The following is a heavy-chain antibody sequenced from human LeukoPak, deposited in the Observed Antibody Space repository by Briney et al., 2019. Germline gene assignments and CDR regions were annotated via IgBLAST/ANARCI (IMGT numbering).Heavy chain of an antibody. Sequence: PSETLSLTCTVSGGSISSYYWSWNRQPPGKGLERIGYIYYSGSTNYNPSLKSRVTISVDTSKNQFSLKLSSVTAADTAVYYCARVIGQRPWGAFDIWGQGTMVTVSS. D-gene: IGHD6-25*01. CDR3: ARVIGQRPWGAFDI. J-gene: IGHJ3*02. CDR1: GGSISSYY. CDR2: IYYSGST. V-gene: IGHV4-59*01.